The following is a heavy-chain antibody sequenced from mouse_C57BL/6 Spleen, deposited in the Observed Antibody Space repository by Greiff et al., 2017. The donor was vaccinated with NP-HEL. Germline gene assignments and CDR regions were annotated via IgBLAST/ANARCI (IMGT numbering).Heavy chain of an antibody. CDR1: GFSFNTYA. J-gene: IGHJ2*01. CDR3: VRDYDSSGYFDY. V-gene: IGHV10-1*01. Sequence: EVKLVESGGGLVQPKGSLKLSCAASGFSFNTYAMNWVRQAPGKGLEWVARIRSKSNNYATYYADSVKDRFTISRDDSESMLYLQMNNLKTEDTAMYYCVRDYDSSGYFDYWGQGTTLTVSS. CDR2: IRSKSNNYAT. D-gene: IGHD2-4*01.